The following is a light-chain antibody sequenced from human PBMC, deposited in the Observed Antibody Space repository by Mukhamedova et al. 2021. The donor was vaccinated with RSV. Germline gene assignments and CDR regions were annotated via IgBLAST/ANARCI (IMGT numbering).Light chain of an antibody. J-gene: IGKJ2*01. CDR2: AAS. CDR1: QDIGDS. V-gene: IGKV1-NL1*01. Sequence: RASQDIGDSLAWYQHEPGRAPKLLLYAASKLETGVPSRFSGSGSGTDFTLTINSLQPEDFATYYCQHYSSAPYNFGQGTKLEIK. CDR3: QHYSSAPYN.